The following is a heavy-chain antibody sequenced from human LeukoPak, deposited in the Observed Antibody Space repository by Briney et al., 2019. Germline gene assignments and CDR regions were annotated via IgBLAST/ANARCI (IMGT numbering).Heavy chain of an antibody. D-gene: IGHD3-22*01. CDR3: AREDSSGYYYFDY. V-gene: IGHV3-30*01. J-gene: IGHJ4*02. Sequence: GRSLRLSCAASGFTFSNYAIHRVRQAPGKGLEWVALISYDGSNKYYADSVKGRFTISRDNSKNTLYLQMNSLRADDTAVYYCAREDSSGYYYFDYWGQGTLVIVSS. CDR2: ISYDGSNK. CDR1: GFTFSNYA.